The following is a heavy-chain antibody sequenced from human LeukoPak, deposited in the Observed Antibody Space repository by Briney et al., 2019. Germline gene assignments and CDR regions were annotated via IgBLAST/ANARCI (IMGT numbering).Heavy chain of an antibody. CDR1: GGTFCSYA. J-gene: IGHJ6*03. V-gene: IGHV1-69*05. CDR2: IIPIFGTA. Sequence: SVKVSCKASGGTFCSYAISWVRQAPGQGLEWMGGIIPIFGTANYAQKFQGRVTITTDESTSTAYMELSSLRSEDTAVYYCARTGDYSNYGYYYYYMDVWGKGTTVTVSS. CDR3: ARTGDYSNYGYYYYYMDV. D-gene: IGHD4-11*01.